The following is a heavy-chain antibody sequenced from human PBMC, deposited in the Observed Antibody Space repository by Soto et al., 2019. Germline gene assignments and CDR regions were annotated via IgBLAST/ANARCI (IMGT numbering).Heavy chain of an antibody. V-gene: IGHV3-53*01. CDR2: IWSAGLI. Sequence: SLRLSWAASAFTVSSKYMSWVRQAPGKGLEWVSIIWSAGLIYYADSVRGRFTISRDISKNILYLEMTSLRADDTAVYYCAREAPMDVWGQGTTVTVSS. CDR3: AREAPMDV. J-gene: IGHJ6*02. CDR1: AFTVSSKY.